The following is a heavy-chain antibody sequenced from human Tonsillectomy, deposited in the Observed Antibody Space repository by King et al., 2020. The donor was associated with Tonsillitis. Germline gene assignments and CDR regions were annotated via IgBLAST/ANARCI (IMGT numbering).Heavy chain of an antibody. CDR2: TRSKVYGGTT. Sequence: VQLVESGGGLVKPGRSLRLSCTGSGFTFGDYAMSWFRQAPGKGLQGVGFTRSKVYGGTTEYAASVKGRFTISRDDSTSIAYLQMTSLKTEDTAVYNCASGRAAVANCYNKGMDVWGQGTTVTVSS. J-gene: IGHJ6*02. CDR3: ASGRAAVANCYNKGMDV. V-gene: IGHV3-49*05. CDR1: GFTFGDYA. D-gene: IGHD6-19*01.